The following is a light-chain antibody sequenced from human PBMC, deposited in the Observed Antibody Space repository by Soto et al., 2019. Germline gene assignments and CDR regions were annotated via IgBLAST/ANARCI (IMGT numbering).Light chain of an antibody. CDR3: SSYAGIYSNSV. CDR1: NCDLGDSDY. Sequence: QSVLTQPRSVSGSPEQSVTISCTGTNCDLGDSDYVSWYQQHPGKAPKVVIYDVTKRPSGVPDRFSGSKSGNTASLTISGLQAEDEADYYCSSYAGIYSNSVFXTGTKVTVL. V-gene: IGLV2-11*01. CDR2: DVT. J-gene: IGLJ1*01.